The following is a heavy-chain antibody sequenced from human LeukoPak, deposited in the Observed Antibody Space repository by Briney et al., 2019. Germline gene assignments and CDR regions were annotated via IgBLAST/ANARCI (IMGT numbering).Heavy chain of an antibody. CDR3: AKLILQQWLVRGGYYFDY. J-gene: IGHJ4*02. CDR1: GFTFSSYE. CDR2: ISSSGSTI. V-gene: IGHV3-48*03. D-gene: IGHD6-19*01. Sequence: GGSLRLSCAASGFTFSSYEMNWVRQAPGKGLEWVSYISSSGSTIYYADSVKGRFTISRDNAKNSLYLQMNSLRAEDTAVYYCAKLILQQWLVRGGYYFDYWGQGTLVTVSS.